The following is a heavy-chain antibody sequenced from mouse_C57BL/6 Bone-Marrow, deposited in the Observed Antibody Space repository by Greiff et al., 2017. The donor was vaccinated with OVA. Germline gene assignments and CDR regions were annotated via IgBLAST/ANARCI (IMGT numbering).Heavy chain of an antibody. V-gene: IGHV1-15*01. J-gene: IGHJ1*03. CDR2: IDPETGGT. CDR3: TRDYDWYFDV. CDR1: GYTFTDYE. Sequence: VKLMESGAELVRPGASVTLSCKASGYTFTDYEMHWVKQTPVHGLEWIGAIDPETGGTAYNQKFKGKAILTADKSSSTAYMELRSLTSEDSAVYYCTRDYDWYFDVWGTGTTVTVSS. D-gene: IGHD2-4*01.